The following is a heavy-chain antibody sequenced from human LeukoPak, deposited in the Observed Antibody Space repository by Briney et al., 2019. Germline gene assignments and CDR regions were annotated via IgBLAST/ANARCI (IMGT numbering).Heavy chain of an antibody. CDR1: GFTFSSFT. Sequence: GGSLRLSCAASGFTFSSFTMTWVRQAPGKGLEWVSTIGGSGASTYYAGSVKGRFTISRDNPKNTLYLQMNSLRPEDTAVYYCVKEPRGYSFSFDIWGQGTMVTVSS. V-gene: IGHV3-23*01. D-gene: IGHD5-18*01. J-gene: IGHJ3*02. CDR2: IGGSGAST. CDR3: VKEPRGYSFSFDI.